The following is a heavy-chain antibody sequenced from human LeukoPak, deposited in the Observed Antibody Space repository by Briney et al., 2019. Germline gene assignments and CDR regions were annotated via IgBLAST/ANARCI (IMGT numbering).Heavy chain of an antibody. CDR1: GYTFTGYY. Sequence: ASVKVSSKASGYTFTGYYMHWVRRAPGQGLEWMGWINPNSGGTNYAQKFQGMVTMTRDTSISTAYMELSRLRSDDTAVYYCARDIAAADTGWFDPWGQGTLVTVSS. D-gene: IGHD6-13*01. CDR3: ARDIAAADTGWFDP. V-gene: IGHV1-2*02. CDR2: INPNSGGT. J-gene: IGHJ5*02.